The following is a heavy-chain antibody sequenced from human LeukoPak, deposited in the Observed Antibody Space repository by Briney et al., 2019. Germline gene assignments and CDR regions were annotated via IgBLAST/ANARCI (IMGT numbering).Heavy chain of an antibody. D-gene: IGHD4-11*01. CDR2: INPNSGGT. CDR1: GYTFTGYY. V-gene: IGHV1-2*02. Sequence: ASVKVSCKASGYTFTGYYMHWVRQAPGQGLEWMGWINPNSGGTNYAQKFQGRVTMTRDTSISTAYMELSRLRSDDTAVYYCASFNPPSDYTVPYYYYYYMDVWGKGTTVTVSS. J-gene: IGHJ6*03. CDR3: ASFNPPSDYTVPYYYYYYMDV.